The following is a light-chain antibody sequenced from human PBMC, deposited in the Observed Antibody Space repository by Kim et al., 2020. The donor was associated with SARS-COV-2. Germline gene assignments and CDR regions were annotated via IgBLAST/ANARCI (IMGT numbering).Light chain of an antibody. J-gene: IGLJ3*02. Sequence: SVNLPCPLSSWHGSYIIAWHPQQQGKAPRYLMKLEGSGSYNKRSGVPVRFSGSSSGAARYLTISHLQSEDEADYYCKTWDSNTQVFGGGTQLTVL. V-gene: IGLV4-60*03. CDR2: LEGSGSY. CDR1: SWHGSYI. CDR3: KTWDSNTQV.